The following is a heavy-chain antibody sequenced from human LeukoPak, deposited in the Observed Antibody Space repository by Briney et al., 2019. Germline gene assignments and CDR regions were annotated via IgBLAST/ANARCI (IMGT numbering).Heavy chain of an antibody. J-gene: IGHJ5*02. D-gene: IGHD3-16*02. CDR3: ARASHIGYRNNWFDP. CDR2: IYYSGST. Sequence: PSETLSLTCTVSGGSISSSSYYWGWIRQPPGKGLEWIGSIYYSGSTYYNPSLKSRVTISVDTSKNQFSLKLSSVTAADTAVYYCARASHIGYRNNWFDPWGQGTLVTVSS. V-gene: IGHV4-39*07. CDR1: GGSISSSSYY.